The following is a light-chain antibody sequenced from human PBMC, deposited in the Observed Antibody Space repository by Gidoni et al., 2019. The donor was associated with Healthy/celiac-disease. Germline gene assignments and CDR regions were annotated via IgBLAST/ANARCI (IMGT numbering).Light chain of an antibody. V-gene: IGKV3-20*01. Sequence: EIVLTQSPGTLSLSPGERATLSCRASQSVRSSYLAWYQQKPGQAPRLLIYGASSRATGIPDRFSGSGSGTDFTLTISRLEPEDFAVYYCQQYGSSPRTFGPXTKVDIK. CDR1: QSVRSSY. CDR2: GAS. J-gene: IGKJ3*01. CDR3: QQYGSSPRT.